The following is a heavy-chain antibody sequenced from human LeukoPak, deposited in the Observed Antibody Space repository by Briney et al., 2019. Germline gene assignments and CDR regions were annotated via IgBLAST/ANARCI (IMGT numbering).Heavy chain of an antibody. CDR3: ARAGNYYDSSGYYYPYYYYYMDV. CDR1: GGSFSSSSYY. J-gene: IGHJ6*03. CDR2: VYYSGST. D-gene: IGHD3-22*01. Sequence: PSETLCLTCTVSGGSFSSSSYYWGWIRQPPGKGLEWVGSVYYSGSTYYNPSLKSRVTISVNTSKNQFYLKLSSMTAADTAVYYCARAGNYYDSSGYYYPYYYYYMDVWGKGTTVTISS. V-gene: IGHV4-39*07.